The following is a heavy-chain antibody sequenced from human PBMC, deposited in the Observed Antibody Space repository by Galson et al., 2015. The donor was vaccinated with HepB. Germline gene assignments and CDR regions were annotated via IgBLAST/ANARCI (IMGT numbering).Heavy chain of an antibody. CDR1: GGSISSSSYY. CDR2: IYYSGST. Sequence: ETLSLTCTVSGGSISSSSYYWGWIRQPPGKGLEWIGSIYYSGSTYYNPSLKSRVTISVDTSKNQFSLKLSSVTAADTAVYYCARHSPSGPPQVWGQGTTVTVSS. D-gene: IGHD6-6*01. V-gene: IGHV4-39*01. J-gene: IGHJ6*02. CDR3: ARHSPSGPPQV.